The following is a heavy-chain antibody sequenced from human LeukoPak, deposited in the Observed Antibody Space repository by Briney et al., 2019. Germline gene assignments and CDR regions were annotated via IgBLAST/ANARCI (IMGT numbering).Heavy chain of an antibody. V-gene: IGHV1-46*01. CDR3: ARGIVVVPAAMESWFDP. CDR2: INPSGGST. D-gene: IGHD2-2*01. J-gene: IGHJ5*02. CDR1: GYTFTSYY. Sequence: GASVKVSCKASGYTFTSYYMHWVRQAPGQGLEWMGIINPSGGSTSYAQKFQGRVTMTRDMSTSTVYMELSSLRSEDTAVYYCARGIVVVPAAMESWFDPWGQGTLVTVSP.